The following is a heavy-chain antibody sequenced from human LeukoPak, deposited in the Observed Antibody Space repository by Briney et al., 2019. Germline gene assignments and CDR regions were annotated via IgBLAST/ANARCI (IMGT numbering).Heavy chain of an antibody. V-gene: IGHV3-53*01. CDR3: ARDSEYSSGWYSFDY. Sequence: GGSLRLSCAASGFTVSSNYMSWVRQAPGKGLEWVSVIYSGGSTYYADSVKGRFTISRDNSKNTLYLQMNGLRAEDTAVYYCARDSEYSSGWYSFDYWGQGTLVTVSS. D-gene: IGHD6-19*01. CDR2: IYSGGST. CDR1: GFTVSSNY. J-gene: IGHJ4*02.